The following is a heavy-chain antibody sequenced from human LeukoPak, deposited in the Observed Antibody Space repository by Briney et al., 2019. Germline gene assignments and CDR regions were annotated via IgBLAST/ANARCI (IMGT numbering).Heavy chain of an antibody. J-gene: IGHJ4*01. Sequence: SETLSLTCSVSGGSIRSYYWSWIRQPPGKGLEWIGFMHHRGYTTYNSSLKSRVTFSADTSKNQFSLRLTSVTAADMAVYYCARSINDYGGMWMDFWGHGALVIVSS. CDR3: ARSINDYGGMWMDF. D-gene: IGHD4-23*01. V-gene: IGHV4-59*01. CDR1: GGSIRSYY. CDR2: MHHRGYT.